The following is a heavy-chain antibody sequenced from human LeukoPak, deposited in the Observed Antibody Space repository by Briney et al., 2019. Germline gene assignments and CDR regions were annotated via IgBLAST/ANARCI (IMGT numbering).Heavy chain of an antibody. CDR3: ARVTRDLKKGSSLNWFDP. D-gene: IGHD6-6*01. CDR2: INPNSGGT. J-gene: IGHJ5*02. CDR1: GYIFTSFD. V-gene: IGHV1-2*02. Sequence: ASVKVSCKASGYIFTSFDINWVRQAPGQGLEWMGWINPNSGGTNYAQKFQGRVTMTRDTSISTAYMELSRLRSDDTAVYYCARVTRDLKKGSSLNWFDPWGQGTLVTVSS.